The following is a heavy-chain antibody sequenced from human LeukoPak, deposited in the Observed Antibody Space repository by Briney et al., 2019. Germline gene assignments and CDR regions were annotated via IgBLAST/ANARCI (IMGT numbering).Heavy chain of an antibody. J-gene: IGHJ3*02. CDR3: ARARKVRGPDASDI. CDR2: INHSGST. D-gene: IGHD3-10*01. CDR1: GGSFSGYY. V-gene: IGHV4-34*01. Sequence: SETLSLTCAVDGGSFSGYYSSWIRQPPGKGLEWIGEINHSGSTNYNPSLKSRVTISVDTSKNQFSLKLSSVTAADTAVYYCARARKVRGPDASDIWGQGTMVTVSS.